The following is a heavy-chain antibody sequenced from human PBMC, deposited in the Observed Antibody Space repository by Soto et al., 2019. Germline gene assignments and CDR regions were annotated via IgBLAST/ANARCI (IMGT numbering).Heavy chain of an antibody. V-gene: IGHV4-34*01. D-gene: IGHD3-22*01. Sequence: QVQLQQWGAGLLKPSETLSLTCAVYGGSFSGYYWSWIRQPPGKGLEWIGEINHSGSTNYNPSLKSRITISVDTSKNQFSLKLSSVTAADTAVYYCARGRRITMIVVVRGYFDYWGQGTLVTVSS. CDR2: INHSGST. CDR1: GGSFSGYY. CDR3: ARGRRITMIVVVRGYFDY. J-gene: IGHJ4*02.